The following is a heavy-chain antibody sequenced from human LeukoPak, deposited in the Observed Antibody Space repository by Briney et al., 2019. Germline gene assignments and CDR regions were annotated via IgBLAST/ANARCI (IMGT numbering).Heavy chain of an antibody. CDR1: GGSISSSSYY. V-gene: IGHV4-39*01. CDR3: ASPLLGAFDI. D-gene: IGHD2/OR15-2a*01. J-gene: IGHJ3*02. CDR2: IYYSGTT. Sequence: SETLSLNWTVSGGSISSSSYYWGWIRQPPGKGLDWIGSIYYSGTTYSNPSLKSRVTLSVDTSKNQFSLKLSSVTAADTAVYYCASPLLGAFDIWGQGTMVTVSS.